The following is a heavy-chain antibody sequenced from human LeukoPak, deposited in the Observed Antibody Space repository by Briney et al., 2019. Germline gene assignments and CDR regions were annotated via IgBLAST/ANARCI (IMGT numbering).Heavy chain of an antibody. V-gene: IGHV3-23*01. D-gene: IGHD4-23*01. CDR2: ISVSDDST. CDR1: GFTFSNYA. Sequence: PGGSLRLSCAASGFTFSNYAMSWVRQAPGKGLEWVSSISVSDDSTYYADSVKGRFTISRDNSKNTLYLQMNSLRAEDTAVYYCARNLSPVVTPGSLKYWGQGTLVTVSS. J-gene: IGHJ4*02. CDR3: ARNLSPVVTPGSLKY.